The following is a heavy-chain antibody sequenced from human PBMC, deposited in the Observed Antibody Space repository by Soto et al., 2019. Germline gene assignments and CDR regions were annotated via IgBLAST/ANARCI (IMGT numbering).Heavy chain of an antibody. V-gene: IGHV3-30*03. CDR1: GFTFSSYG. Sequence: QVQLVESGVGVVQPGRSLRLSCAASGFTFSSYGMHWVRQAPGKGLEWVAVISYDGSNKYYADSVKGRFTISRDNSKNTLYLQMNSLRAEDTAVYYCAGGVYSSSLGYWGQGTLVTVSS. D-gene: IGHD6-6*01. CDR3: AGGVYSSSLGY. CDR2: ISYDGSNK. J-gene: IGHJ4*02.